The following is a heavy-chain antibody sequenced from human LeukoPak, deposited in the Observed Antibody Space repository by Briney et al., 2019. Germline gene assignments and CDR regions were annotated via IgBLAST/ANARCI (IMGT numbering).Heavy chain of an antibody. CDR3: ARASYCSDGSCYSDC. CDR2: ISAYNGNT. CDR1: GYTFSSYS. Sequence: GASVKVSCKASGYTFSSYSISWVRQAPGQGLEWMGWISAYNGNTIYAQKVKGRVTMTTDTSTSTAYMELRSLKSDDTAVYYCARASYCSDGSCYSDCWGQGTLVTVSS. V-gene: IGHV1-18*01. J-gene: IGHJ4*03. D-gene: IGHD2-15*01.